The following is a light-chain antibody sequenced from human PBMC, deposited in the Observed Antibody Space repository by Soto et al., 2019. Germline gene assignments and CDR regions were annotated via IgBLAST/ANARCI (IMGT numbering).Light chain of an antibody. CDR2: DVI. J-gene: IGLJ2*01. CDR3: SSYTSSSTPL. V-gene: IGLV2-14*03. CDR1: SSDIGGYNF. Sequence: QSALTQPASVSGSPGQSITISCTGTSSDIGGYNFVSWYQQHPGKAPKLIIYDVINRPSGVSNRFSGSKSGNTASLTISGLQAEDEAEYYCSSYTSSSTPLFGGGTKLTVL.